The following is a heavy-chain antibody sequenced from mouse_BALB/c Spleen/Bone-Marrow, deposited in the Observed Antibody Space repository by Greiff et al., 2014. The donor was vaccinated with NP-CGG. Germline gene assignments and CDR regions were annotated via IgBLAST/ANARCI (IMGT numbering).Heavy chain of an antibody. V-gene: IGHV1-82*01. CDR1: GYAFSSSW. CDR2: IYPGDGDT. CDR3: ARSDGYRALDY. J-gene: IGHJ4*01. D-gene: IGHD2-3*01. Sequence: QVQLKESGPELVKPGASVKISCKASGYAFSSSWMNWVKQRPGQGLEWIGRIYPGDGDTHYNGKFKGKATLTADKSSSTAYMHLSSLTSVDSAVYFCARSDGYRALDYWGQGTSVTVS.